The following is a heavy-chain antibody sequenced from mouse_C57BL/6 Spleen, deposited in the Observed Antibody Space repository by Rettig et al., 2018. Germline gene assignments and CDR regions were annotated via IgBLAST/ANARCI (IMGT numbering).Heavy chain of an antibody. V-gene: IGHV5-17*01. CDR1: GFTFSDYG. CDR3: ARSGDSNYNYWYFDD. D-gene: IGHD2-5*01. J-gene: IGHJ1*03. CDR2: ISSGSSTI. Sequence: LKLSCAASGFTFSDYGMHWVRQAPEKGLEWVAYISSGSSTIYYADTVKGRFTISRDNAKNTLFLQMTSLRSEDTAMYYCARSGDSNYNYWYFDDWGTGTTVTVSS.